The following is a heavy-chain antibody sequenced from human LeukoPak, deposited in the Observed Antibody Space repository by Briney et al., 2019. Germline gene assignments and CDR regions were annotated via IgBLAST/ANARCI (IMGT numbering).Heavy chain of an antibody. CDR2: VYYSGST. D-gene: IGHD5-18*01. Sequence: PSETLSLTCTVSGGPISSSSHYWGWIRQPPGKGLEWIGSVYYSGSTYYNPSLKSRVTISVDTSKNQFSLKLSSVTAAGTAVYYCARAQSRGYTFGPFDYWGQGTLVTVS. CDR3: ARAQSRGYTFGPFDY. V-gene: IGHV4-39*07. CDR1: GGPISSSSHY. J-gene: IGHJ4*02.